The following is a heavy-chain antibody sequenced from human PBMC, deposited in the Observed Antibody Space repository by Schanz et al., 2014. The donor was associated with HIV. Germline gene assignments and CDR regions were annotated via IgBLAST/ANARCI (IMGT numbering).Heavy chain of an antibody. CDR3: AGTPMITGAFDH. CDR2: INPSGGST. Sequence: QVQLVQSGAEVKKPGSSVKVSCQASGGTFSGHGISWVRQAPGQGLEWMGVINPSGGSTTYTQKFQGRVTMTRDTATSTVYMEMSSLRSEDTAVYYCAGTPMITGAFDHWGQGNLVTVSS. CDR1: GGTFSGHG. V-gene: IGHV1-46*03. D-gene: IGHD5-18*01. J-gene: IGHJ4*02.